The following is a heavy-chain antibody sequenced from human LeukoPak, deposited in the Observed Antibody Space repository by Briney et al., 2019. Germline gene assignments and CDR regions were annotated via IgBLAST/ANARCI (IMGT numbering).Heavy chain of an antibody. J-gene: IGHJ3*02. V-gene: IGHV1-18*01. CDR1: GYTFNNFG. CDR2: ISAYNGLT. CDR3: ARFLCDNGVCHRAFDI. D-gene: IGHD2-8*01. Sequence: ASVKVSCKASGYTFNNFGIHWVRQTPGQGLEWMGWISAYNGLTNYAENLQGRLTMTTDTSTNTAYMELRSLRSDDTAVYYCARFLCDNGVCHRAFDIWGQGTMVTVS.